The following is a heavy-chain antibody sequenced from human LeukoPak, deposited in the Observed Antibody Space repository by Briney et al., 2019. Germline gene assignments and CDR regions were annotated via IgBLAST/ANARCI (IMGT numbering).Heavy chain of an antibody. CDR2: ISAYNGNT. D-gene: IGHD4-17*01. CDR3: AREDGDYALY. Sequence: ASVKVSCKASGGTVSSYAISWVRQAPGQGLEWMGWISAYNGNTNYAQKLQGRVTMTTDTSTSTAYMELRSLRSDDTAVYYCAREDGDYALYWGQGTLVTVSS. J-gene: IGHJ4*02. CDR1: GGTVSSYA. V-gene: IGHV1-18*01.